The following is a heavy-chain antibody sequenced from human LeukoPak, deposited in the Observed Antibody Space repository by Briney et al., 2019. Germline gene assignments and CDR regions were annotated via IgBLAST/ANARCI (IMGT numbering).Heavy chain of an antibody. CDR1: GFTFSSYG. D-gene: IGHD3-3*01. J-gene: IGHJ4*02. V-gene: IGHV3-23*01. CDR2: ISGSGGST. Sequence: PGGSLRLSCAASGFTFSSYGMSWVRQAPGKGLEWVSGISGSGGSTYYADSVKGRFTISRDNSKNTLYLQMNSLRAEDTAVYYCAKRGLRFLEWAVDYWGQGTLVTVSS. CDR3: AKRGLRFLEWAVDY.